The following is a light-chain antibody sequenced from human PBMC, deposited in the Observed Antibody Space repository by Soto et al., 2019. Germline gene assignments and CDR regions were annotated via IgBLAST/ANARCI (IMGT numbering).Light chain of an antibody. CDR1: QDIRNY. J-gene: IGKJ4*01. CDR2: DAS. V-gene: IGKV1-33*01. Sequence: DIQMTQPPSSLSASVGDRVTITCQASQDIRNYLNWYQQKPGKAPKLLIYDASNLETGVPSRFSGSGSGTDFTFTISSLQSEDIATYYCQQCDNLPLTFGGGTKV. CDR3: QQCDNLPLT.